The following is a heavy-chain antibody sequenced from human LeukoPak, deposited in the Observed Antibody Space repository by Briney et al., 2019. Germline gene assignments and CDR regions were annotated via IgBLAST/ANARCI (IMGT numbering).Heavy chain of an antibody. D-gene: IGHD3-10*01. CDR3: ARSYYYGSGSGPLFDY. Sequence: SETLSLTCTVSGGSISSYYWSWLRQPPGKGLEWIGYIYYSGSTTYNPSLKSRVTISVDTSKNQFSLKLSSVTAADTAVYYCARSYYYGSGSGPLFDYWGQGTLVTVSS. CDR1: GGSISSYY. J-gene: IGHJ4*02. CDR2: IYYSGST. V-gene: IGHV4-59*01.